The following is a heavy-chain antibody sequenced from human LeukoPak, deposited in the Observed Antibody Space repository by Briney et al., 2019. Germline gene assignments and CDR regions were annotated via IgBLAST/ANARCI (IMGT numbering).Heavy chain of an antibody. CDR3: ARSPKDQYQLSNNWFDP. Sequence: GASVKVSCKTSGYIFATYYIHWVRQAPGQGLEWMGWINPNTGGTNYAQRFQGRVTMTRDTSIRTAYMEMSGLRSDDTAVYYCARSPKDQYQLSNNWFDPWGQGTLVTVSS. D-gene: IGHD1-1*01. CDR1: GYIFATYY. V-gene: IGHV1-2*02. CDR2: INPNTGGT. J-gene: IGHJ5*02.